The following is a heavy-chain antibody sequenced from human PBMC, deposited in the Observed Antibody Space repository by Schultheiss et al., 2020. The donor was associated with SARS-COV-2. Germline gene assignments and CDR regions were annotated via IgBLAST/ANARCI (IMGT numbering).Heavy chain of an antibody. V-gene: IGHV3-66*01. CDR2: MYRGGST. D-gene: IGHD6-13*01. CDR3: AKGGDSIWYSEGYFGR. Sequence: GGSLRLSCAASGFTVSSNYMSWVRQAPGKGLEWVSVMYRGGSTYYADSVKGRFTISRDNSKNTVYLQMNSLRAEDTAIYYCAKGGDSIWYSEGYFGRWGRGTLVTVSS. J-gene: IGHJ2*01. CDR1: GFTVSSNY.